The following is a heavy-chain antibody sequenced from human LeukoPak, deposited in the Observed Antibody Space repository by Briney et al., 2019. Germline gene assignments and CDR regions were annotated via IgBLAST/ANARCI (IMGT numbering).Heavy chain of an antibody. CDR1: GGSISSSSYY. Sequence: SETLSLTCTVSGGSISSSSYYWGWIRQPPGKGLEWIGSINYSGSAYYNPSLKSRLTISIDTSKNQISLRLSSMTAADTAVYYCAREFGRGITAAGTDCWGQGTLVTVSS. J-gene: IGHJ4*02. V-gene: IGHV4-39*07. CDR3: AREFGRGITAAGTDC. D-gene: IGHD6-13*01. CDR2: INYSGSA.